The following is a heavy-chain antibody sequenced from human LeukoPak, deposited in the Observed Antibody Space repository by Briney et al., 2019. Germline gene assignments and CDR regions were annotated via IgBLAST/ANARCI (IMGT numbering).Heavy chain of an antibody. CDR2: LNPDSGGT. CDR3: ARGPRRAFDY. V-gene: IGHV1-2*02. J-gene: IGHJ4*02. Sequence: ASVKVSCKASGYTFTEYYVHWVRQAPGQGPEWMGWLNPDSGGTNYAQKSEGRVTFTRDTSISTAYMEVNNVTSDDTAFYYCARGPRRAFDYWGQGTLVTVS. CDR1: GYTFTEYY.